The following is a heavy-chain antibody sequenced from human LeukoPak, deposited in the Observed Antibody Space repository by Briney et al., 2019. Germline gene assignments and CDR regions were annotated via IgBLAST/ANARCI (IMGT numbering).Heavy chain of an antibody. CDR3: ARQVSGWYSY. CDR1: GYSFTSHW. J-gene: IGHJ4*02. V-gene: IGHV5-51*01. D-gene: IGHD6-19*01. Sequence: GESLKISCKGSGYSFTSHWIGWVRQMPGKGLDWMGIIYPGDSDTRYSPSFQGQVTISADKSISTAYLQWSNLKASDTAIYYCARQVSGWYSYWGQGTLVTVSS. CDR2: IYPGDSDT.